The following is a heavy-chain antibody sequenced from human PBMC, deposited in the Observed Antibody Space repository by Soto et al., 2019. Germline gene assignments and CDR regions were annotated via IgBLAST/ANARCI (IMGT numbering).Heavy chain of an antibody. Sequence: QVQLVQSGPEVKKPGASVKVSCKTSGYTFTSYGISWVRQAPGQGLEWMGWITTDKGKTTYAQKFQGRVTMTTDTPTSTAYMELRSLRSHDTAVYYCATRSPAFDYWGQGTLVTVSS. CDR2: ITTDKGKT. CDR1: GYTFTSYG. V-gene: IGHV1-18*01. J-gene: IGHJ4*02. CDR3: ATRSPAFDY.